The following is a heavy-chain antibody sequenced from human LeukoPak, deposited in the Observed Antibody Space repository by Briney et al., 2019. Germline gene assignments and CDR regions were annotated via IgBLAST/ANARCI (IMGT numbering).Heavy chain of an antibody. CDR1: GFTLSSYA. V-gene: IGHV3-23*01. J-gene: IGHJ3*02. CDR2: ISGSGGST. Sequence: GGSLRLSCAASGFTLSSYAMSWVRQAPGKGLEWVSAISGSGGSTYYADSVKGRFTIPRDNSKNTLYLQMNSLRAEDTAVYYCAKTSMTTDAFDIWGQGTMVTVSS. D-gene: IGHD4-11*01. CDR3: AKTSMTTDAFDI.